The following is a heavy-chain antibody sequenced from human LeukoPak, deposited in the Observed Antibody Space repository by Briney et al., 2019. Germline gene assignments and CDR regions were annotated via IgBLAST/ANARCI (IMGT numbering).Heavy chain of an antibody. CDR2: ILSYTDGGTT. CDR3: TTDDVLLYFGEVSYYFDY. CDR1: GFTFKGAW. D-gene: IGHD3-10*01. J-gene: IGHJ4*02. Sequence: GESLRLSCTASGFTFKGAWMSWVRQAPGQGLEWVGRILSYTDGGTTDYAAPVKGRFTISRDDSKNTLYLQMNSLKTEDTAVYYCTTDDVLLYFGEVSYYFDYWGQGTLVIVSS. V-gene: IGHV3-15*01.